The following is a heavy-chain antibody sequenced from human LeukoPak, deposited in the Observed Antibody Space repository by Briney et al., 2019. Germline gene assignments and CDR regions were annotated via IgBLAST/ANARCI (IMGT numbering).Heavy chain of an antibody. CDR1: GGSISSYY. CDR3: ARVRNYPDAFDI. D-gene: IGHD3-16*02. CDR2: IYTSGST. Sequence: PSETLSLTCTVSGGSISSYYWSWIRQPAGKGLEWIGRIYTSGSTNYNPSLKSRVTMSVDTSKNQFSLKLSSVTAADTALYYCARVRNYPDAFDIWSHGTMVTVSS. J-gene: IGHJ3*02. V-gene: IGHV4-4*07.